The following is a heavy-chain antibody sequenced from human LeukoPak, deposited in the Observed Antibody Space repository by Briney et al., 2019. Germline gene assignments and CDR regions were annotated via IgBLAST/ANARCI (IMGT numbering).Heavy chain of an antibody. Sequence: GGSLRLSCAASGFTFDDYAMHWVRQAPGKGLEWVSLISWDGGSTYYADSVKGRFTISRDNSKNSLYLQMNSLRAEDTALYYCAKDISVAYGDYGNYYYYGMDVWGQGTTVTVSS. J-gene: IGHJ6*02. CDR3: AKDISVAYGDYGNYYYYGMDV. CDR2: ISWDGGST. V-gene: IGHV3-43D*03. CDR1: GFTFDDYA. D-gene: IGHD4-17*01.